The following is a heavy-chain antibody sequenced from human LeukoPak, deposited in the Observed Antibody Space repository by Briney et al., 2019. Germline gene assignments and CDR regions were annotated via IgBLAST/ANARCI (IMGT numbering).Heavy chain of an antibody. CDR1: GFIFSFNY. Sequence: GGSLRLSCAASGFIFSFNYMSWVRQAPGKGLEWVSVIYHGGGTYYSDSVRGRFTISRDDSKNTLFLQMDSLKVDDTAMYYCARAYYGGNPHQGAVFDYWGRGTLVTVSS. CDR3: ARAYYGGNPHQGAVFDY. D-gene: IGHD4-23*01. J-gene: IGHJ4*02. CDR2: IYHGGGT. V-gene: IGHV3-53*01.